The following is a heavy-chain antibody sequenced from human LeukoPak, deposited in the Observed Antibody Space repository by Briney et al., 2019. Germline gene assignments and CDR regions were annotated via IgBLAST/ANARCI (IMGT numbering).Heavy chain of an antibody. CDR3: ARARRFLEWSSCQWFDP. J-gene: IGHJ5*02. D-gene: IGHD3-3*01. CDR1: GGSFSGYY. CDR2: INHSGST. V-gene: IGHV4-34*01. Sequence: SETLSLTCAVYGGSFSGYYWSWIRQPPGKGLEWIGEINHSGSTNYNPSLKSRVTISVDTSKNQFSLKLSSVTAADTAVYYCARARRFLEWSSCQWFDPWGQGTLVTVSS.